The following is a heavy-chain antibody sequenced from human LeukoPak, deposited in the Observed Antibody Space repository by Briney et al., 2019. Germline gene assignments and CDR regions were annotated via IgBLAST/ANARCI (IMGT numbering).Heavy chain of an antibody. V-gene: IGHV1-2*06. D-gene: IGHD6-13*01. CDR2: INPNSGGT. CDR1: EYTFTGFY. CDR3: ARGYSSSWLDY. Sequence: ASVKVSCKASEYTFTGFYMHWVRQAPGQGLEWMGRINPNSGGTTYVQNFQGRVTMTTDTSITTAYMELSRLRSYDTAVYYCARGYSSSWLDYWGQGTLVTVSS. J-gene: IGHJ4*02.